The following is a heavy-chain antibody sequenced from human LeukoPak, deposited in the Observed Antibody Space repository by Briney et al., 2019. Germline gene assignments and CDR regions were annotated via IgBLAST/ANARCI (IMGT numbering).Heavy chain of an antibody. CDR1: GFTVTDNY. D-gene: IGHD6-19*01. J-gene: IGHJ3*02. CDR2: ISKSGDST. Sequence: GGSLRLSCAASGFTVTDNYMNWVRQAPGKGLEWVSAISKSGDSTFYADSVKGRFTISRDNSQNTLYVQMNSLRAEDTAVYYCAKDQGYSSAWYSRDGFDMWGQGTMVTVSS. CDR3: AKDQGYSSAWYSRDGFDM. V-gene: IGHV3-23*01.